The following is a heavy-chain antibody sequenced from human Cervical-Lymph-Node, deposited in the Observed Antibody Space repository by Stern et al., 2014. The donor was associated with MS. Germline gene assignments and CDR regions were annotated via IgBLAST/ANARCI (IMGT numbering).Heavy chain of an antibody. CDR3: AAHRGRVTYYYGMDV. J-gene: IGHJ6*02. D-gene: IGHD2-21*02. CDR2: FDAEQGKR. Sequence: VQLVQSGAEVKKPGASVKVSCKVSGYTLSGISMHWVRQAPGNGLEWMGGFDAEQGKRRYAHKFQDRVTMPEDRSTDTAYMDLTSLRSEDTAVYYCAAHRGRVTYYYGMDVWGQGTTVTVSS. V-gene: IGHV1-24*01. CDR1: GYTLSGIS.